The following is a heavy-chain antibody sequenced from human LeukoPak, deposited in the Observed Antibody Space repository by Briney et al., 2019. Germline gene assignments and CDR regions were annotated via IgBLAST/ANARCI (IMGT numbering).Heavy chain of an antibody. CDR1: GGSISGSY. Sequence: PSETLSLTCAVSGGSISGSYWSWIRQPPGKGLEWIGYIYYSGSTNYNPSLKSRVTISVDTSKNQFSLKLSSVTAADTAVYYCARLNGGWLAPYYFDYWGQGTLVTVSS. D-gene: IGHD6-19*01. J-gene: IGHJ4*02. CDR2: IYYSGST. V-gene: IGHV4-59*08. CDR3: ARLNGGWLAPYYFDY.